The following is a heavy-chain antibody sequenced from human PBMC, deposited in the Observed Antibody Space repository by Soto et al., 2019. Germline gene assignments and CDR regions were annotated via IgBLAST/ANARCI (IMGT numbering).Heavy chain of an antibody. CDR2: IIPIFGTA. V-gene: IGHV1-69*01. Sequence: QVQLVQSGAEVKKPGSSVKVSCKASGGTFSSYAISWVRQAPGQGLEWMGGIIPIFGTANYAQKFQGRVTXTXXXXXXXXXXXXXXXXXXXXXXXXXARDRHSSSWKPQSYNWFDPWGQGTLVTVSS. D-gene: IGHD6-13*01. CDR1: GGTFSSYA. CDR3: ARDRHSSSWKPQSYNWFDP. J-gene: IGHJ5*02.